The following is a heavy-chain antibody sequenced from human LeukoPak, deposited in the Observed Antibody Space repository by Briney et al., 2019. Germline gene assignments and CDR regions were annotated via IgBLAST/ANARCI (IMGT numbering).Heavy chain of an antibody. V-gene: IGHV7-4-1*02. CDR2: INTNTGNP. J-gene: IGHJ5*02. CDR3: ARKESYSSSWSFDP. CDR1: GYTFTSYA. Sequence: ASVNVSCKASGYTFTSYAMNWVRQAPGQGLEWMGWINTNTGNPTYAQGFTGRFVFSLDTSVSTAYLQISSLKAEDTAVYYCARKESYSSSWSFDPWGQGTLVTVSS. D-gene: IGHD6-13*01.